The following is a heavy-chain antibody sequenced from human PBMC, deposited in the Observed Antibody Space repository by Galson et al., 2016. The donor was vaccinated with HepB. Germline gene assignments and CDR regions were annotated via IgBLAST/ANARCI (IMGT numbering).Heavy chain of an antibody. Sequence: SLRLSCAASGFPFSTYGMHWVRQAPGKGLEWVAGIWYDGSNQYYADSVKGRFTISRDISKNTLYLQMNSLRAEDTALYYCARDAFPDDACDIWGQGTMVTVSS. CDR1: GFPFSTYG. CDR3: ARDAFPDDACDI. CDR2: IWYDGSNQ. J-gene: IGHJ3*02. V-gene: IGHV3-33*01. D-gene: IGHD3-16*01.